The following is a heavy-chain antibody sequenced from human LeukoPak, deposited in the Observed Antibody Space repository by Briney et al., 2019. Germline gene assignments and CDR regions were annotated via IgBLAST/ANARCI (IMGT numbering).Heavy chain of an antibody. J-gene: IGHJ4*02. CDR2: IDNGGSGT. D-gene: IGHD3-9*01. Sequence: GGSLRLSCAASGFTFSGYWMHWVRQVPEKGLVLVSRIDNGGSGTTYADSVKGRFTVSRDNAKNTLYLQMNSLRAEDTAVYYCAKDILTGYSFDYWGQGTLVTVSS. V-gene: IGHV3-74*01. CDR3: AKDILTGYSFDY. CDR1: GFTFSGYW.